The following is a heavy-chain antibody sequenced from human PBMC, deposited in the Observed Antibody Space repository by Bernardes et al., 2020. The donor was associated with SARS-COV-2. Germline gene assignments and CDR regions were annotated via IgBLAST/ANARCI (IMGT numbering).Heavy chain of an antibody. CDR2: IYTSGST. CDR3: ARDRAAAGPLYYYYGMDV. J-gene: IGHJ6*02. V-gene: IGHV4-4*07. D-gene: IGHD6-13*01. Sequence: SETLSLTCTVSGGSISSYYWSWIRQPAGKGLEWIGRIYTSGSTNYNPSLKSRVTMSVDTSKNQFSLKLSSVTAADTAVYYCARDRAAAGPLYYYYGMDVWGQGTTVTVSS. CDR1: GGSISSYY.